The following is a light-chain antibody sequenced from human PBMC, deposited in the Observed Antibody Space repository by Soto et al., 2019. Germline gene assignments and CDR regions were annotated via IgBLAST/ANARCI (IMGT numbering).Light chain of an antibody. CDR2: KAS. CDR1: QSISSW. CDR3: QQYNSYSPYT. V-gene: IGKV1-5*03. Sequence: DLQMTQSPSTLSASVGDRVTITCRASQSISSWLAWYQQKPGKAPKLLIYKASSLESGVPSRFSVSGSGTEFTLTISSLQPDDFATYYCQQYNSYSPYTFGQGTKLEIK. J-gene: IGKJ2*01.